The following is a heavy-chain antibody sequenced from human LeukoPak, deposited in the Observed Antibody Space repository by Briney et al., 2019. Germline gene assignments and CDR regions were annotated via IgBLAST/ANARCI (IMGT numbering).Heavy chain of an antibody. CDR2: LSYSGST. CDR1: GGSISSSSYY. V-gene: IGHV4-39*01. D-gene: IGHD6-13*01. CDR3: ASGSSSWYPKLSFDY. Sequence: PSETLSLTCTVSGGSISSSSYYWGWFRQPPGKGLRWIGRLSYSGSTYYNPSLKSRVTISVATSKNQFSLKLSSVTAADTAVYYCASGSSSWYPKLSFDYWGQGTLVTVSS. J-gene: IGHJ4*02.